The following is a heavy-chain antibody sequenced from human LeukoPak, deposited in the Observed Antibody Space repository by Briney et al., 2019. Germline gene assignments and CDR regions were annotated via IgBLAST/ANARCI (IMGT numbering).Heavy chain of an antibody. CDR2: IYSGGST. CDR1: GFTLSSNY. D-gene: IGHD5-18*01. CDR3: VRVGYSYGYGDWNHFDY. V-gene: IGHV3-66*02. Sequence: PGGSLRLSCAASGFTLSSNYMSWVRQAPGKGLDWLSLIYSGGSTYYADSVTGRFTISRDNSKNTLYLQMNSLRAEDTAVYFCVRVGYSYGYGDWNHFDYWGQGTLVTVSS. J-gene: IGHJ4*02.